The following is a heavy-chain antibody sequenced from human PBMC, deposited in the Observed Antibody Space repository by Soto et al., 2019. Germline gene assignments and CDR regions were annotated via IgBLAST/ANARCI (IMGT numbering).Heavy chain of an antibody. CDR1: GFTFSSYA. CDR2: ISGSGGST. Sequence: EVQLLESGGGLVQPGGSLRLSCAASGFTFSSYAMSWVRQAPGKGLEWVSAISGSGGSTYYADSVKGRFTIPRDNSKNTLYLQMNSLSADDTAVYYCAKEGTPYSGYDYRASYFDYWGQGTLVTVSS. D-gene: IGHD5-12*01. CDR3: AKEGTPYSGYDYRASYFDY. J-gene: IGHJ4*02. V-gene: IGHV3-23*01.